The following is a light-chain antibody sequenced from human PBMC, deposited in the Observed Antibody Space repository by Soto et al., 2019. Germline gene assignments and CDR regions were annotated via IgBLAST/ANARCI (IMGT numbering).Light chain of an antibody. J-gene: IGLJ1*01. CDR1: SSNIGGNS. V-gene: IGLV1-44*01. Sequence: QSVMTQPPSVSAAPGQKVTISCSGSSSNIGGNSVSWYQQLPGTAPKLLIYSDHRRPSGVPDRFSGSKSGTSASLAISGLHSDDEADYYCAAWDDTLKGYVFATGTKVTVL. CDR2: SDH. CDR3: AAWDDTLKGYV.